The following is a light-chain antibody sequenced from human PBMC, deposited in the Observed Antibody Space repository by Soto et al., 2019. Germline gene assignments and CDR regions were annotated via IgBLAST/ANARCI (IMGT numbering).Light chain of an antibody. CDR2: GVS. V-gene: IGKV3-20*01. Sequence: EIVLTQSPGALSLSPVEGATLSCRASQAVISGYLAWYQQKPGQAPRLLMYGVSSRPTGISDRFSGSGSGTEFTLTITRLEPEDFALYYCQQYGVPPFNFGQGTKRQIK. CDR3: QQYGVPPFN. CDR1: QAVISGY. J-gene: IGKJ2*01.